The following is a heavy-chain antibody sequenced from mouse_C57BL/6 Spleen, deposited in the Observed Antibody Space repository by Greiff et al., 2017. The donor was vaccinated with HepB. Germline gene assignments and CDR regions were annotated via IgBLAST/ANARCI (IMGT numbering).Heavy chain of an antibody. J-gene: IGHJ4*01. CDR3: AKGLRLQAMDY. CDR1: GYTFTSYW. Sequence: VQLQQPGAELVMPGASVKLSCKASGYTFTSYWMHWVKQRPGQGLEWIGEIDPSDSYTNYNQKFKGKSTLTVDKSSSTAYMQLSSLTSEDSAVYYCAKGLRLQAMDYWGQGTSVTVSS. D-gene: IGHD3-2*02. CDR2: IDPSDSYT. V-gene: IGHV1-69*01.